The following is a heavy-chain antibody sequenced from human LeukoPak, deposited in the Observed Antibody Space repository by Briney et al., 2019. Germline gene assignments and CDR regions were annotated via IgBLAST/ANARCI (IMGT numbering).Heavy chain of an antibody. J-gene: IGHJ6*02. CDR3: GKDMGDYDYYCGMDV. V-gene: IGHV3-43*02. CDR2: ISGDGGSK. CDR1: GFTFDDYA. Sequence: GGSLRLSCAASGFTFDDYAMHWVRQAPGKGLEWVSLISGDGGSKYYADSVKGRFTISRDNSKNSLYMQMNSLRSEDTALYYCGKDMGDYDYYCGMDVWGQGTRVSVSS.